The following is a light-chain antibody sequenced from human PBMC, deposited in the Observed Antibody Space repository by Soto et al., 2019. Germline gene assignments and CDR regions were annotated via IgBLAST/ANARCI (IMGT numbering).Light chain of an antibody. J-gene: IGKJ5*01. V-gene: IGKV1-39*01. CDR2: TAS. CDR1: QNIATY. CDR3: QQTYTTPEIT. Sequence: DIQMTQSPSSLSASVGDIFTITCRASQNIATYLNWYQQTPVKAPKLLIYTASTLQSGVPSRFSGSGSGTDFTLTISSLKPEDFAIYYCQQTYTTPEITFGHGTRLEIK.